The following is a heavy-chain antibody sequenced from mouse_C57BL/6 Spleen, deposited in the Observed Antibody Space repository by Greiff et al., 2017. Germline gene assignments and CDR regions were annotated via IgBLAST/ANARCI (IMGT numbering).Heavy chain of an antibody. CDR2: IWRGGST. CDR3: ANLYYDYDEWDAMDY. Sequence: QVQLKESGPGLVQPSQSLSITCTVSGFSLTSYGVHWVRQSPGKGLEWLGVIWRGGSTDYNAAFMSRLSITKDNSKSQVFFKMNSLQADDTAIYYCANLYYDYDEWDAMDYWGQGTSVTVSS. V-gene: IGHV2-5*01. D-gene: IGHD2-4*01. J-gene: IGHJ4*01. CDR1: GFSLTSYG.